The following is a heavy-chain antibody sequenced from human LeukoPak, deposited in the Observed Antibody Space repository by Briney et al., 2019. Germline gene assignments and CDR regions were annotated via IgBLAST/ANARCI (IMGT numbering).Heavy chain of an antibody. CDR2: IYHSGST. CDR3: ARDDLMGAHWFDP. D-gene: IGHD2-8*01. Sequence: SETLSLTCTVSGYSISSGYYWGWIRQPPGNGLEWIGSIYHSGSTYYNPSLKSRVTISVDTSKNQFSLKLSSVTAADTAVYYCARDDLMGAHWFDPWGQGTLVTVSS. CDR1: GYSISSGYY. J-gene: IGHJ5*02. V-gene: IGHV4-38-2*02.